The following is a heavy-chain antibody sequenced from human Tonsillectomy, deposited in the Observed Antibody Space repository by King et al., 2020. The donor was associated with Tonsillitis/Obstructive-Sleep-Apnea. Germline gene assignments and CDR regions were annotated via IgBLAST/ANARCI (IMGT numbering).Heavy chain of an antibody. CDR2: ISAYHGNT. CDR1: GYTFSSSG. D-gene: IGHD2-2*01. J-gene: IGHJ6*03. CDR3: ARDGPIGYCSDTSCRDLGRHFYYYLDF. Sequence: QLVQSGAEVKKPGASVKVSCKASGYTFSSSGISWVGQAPGTGLEWKGWISAYHGNTKCAQKFQGRVTMTTDTSTSTAYMEVRSLRSDVTAVYYCARDGPIGYCSDTSCRDLGRHFYYYLDFWGKGTTLTVSS. V-gene: IGHV1-18*01.